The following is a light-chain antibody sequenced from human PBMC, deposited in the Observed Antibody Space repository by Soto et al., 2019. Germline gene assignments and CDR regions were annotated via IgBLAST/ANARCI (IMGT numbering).Light chain of an antibody. Sequence: EILITQSPVTLSVSPGERATLSCRASQSVSSNLAWYQQKPGQAPSLLIYGAFTRATGIPARFSGTGSGTEFTLTISSLRSEDFAVYYCQQYNNWPPTFGQGTRLEIK. CDR1: QSVSSN. J-gene: IGKJ5*01. V-gene: IGKV3-15*01. CDR3: QQYNNWPPT. CDR2: GAF.